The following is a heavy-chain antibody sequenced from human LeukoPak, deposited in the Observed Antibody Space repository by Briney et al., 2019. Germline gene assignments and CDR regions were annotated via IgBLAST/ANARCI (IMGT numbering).Heavy chain of an antibody. D-gene: IGHD6-13*01. CDR1: GGPFSSYY. CDR3: ARGRGRPKNSREQQLLHRWYFDL. CDR2: INQSGST. J-gene: IGHJ2*01. V-gene: IGHV4-34*01. Sequence: SETLSLTCAVYGGPFSSYYWSWIRQPPGKGLEWIGEINQSGSTNYNPSLKSRVTISVDTSKNQFSLKLSSVTAADTAVYYCARGRGRPKNSREQQLLHRWYFDLWGRGTLVTVSS.